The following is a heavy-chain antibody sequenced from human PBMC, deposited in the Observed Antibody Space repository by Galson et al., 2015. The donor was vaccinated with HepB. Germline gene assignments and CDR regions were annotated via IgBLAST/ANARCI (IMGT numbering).Heavy chain of an antibody. CDR3: ARGPMGKTRAPLDY. V-gene: IGHV3-33*08. CDR1: GFKFSIYG. Sequence: SLRLSCAASGFKFSIYGMEWVRQAPGEGLEWVAGIWYDGSNKKYADSVKGRFTISRDNSQNTLYLQMNSLRVEETAVYYCARGPMGKTRAPLDYWGQGTLVTVSS. CDR2: IWYDGSNK. D-gene: IGHD4-23*01. J-gene: IGHJ4*02.